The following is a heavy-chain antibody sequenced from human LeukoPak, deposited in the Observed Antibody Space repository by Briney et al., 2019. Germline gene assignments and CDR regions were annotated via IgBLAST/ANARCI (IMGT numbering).Heavy chain of an antibody. D-gene: IGHD3-22*01. J-gene: IGHJ4*02. V-gene: IGHV3-30*02. CDR1: GFTFSSYG. CDR3: AKDQAFSSGPPDY. CDR2: IRYDGSNK. Sequence: GGSLRLSCAASGFTFSSYGMHWVRQAPGKGLEWVAFIRYDGSNKYYADSVKGRFTISRDNSKNTPYLQMNSLRAEDTAVYYCAKDQAFSSGPPDYWGEGTLVTVSS.